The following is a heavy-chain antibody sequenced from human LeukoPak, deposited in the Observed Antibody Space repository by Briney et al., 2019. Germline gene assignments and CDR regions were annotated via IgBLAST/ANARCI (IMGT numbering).Heavy chain of an antibody. CDR1: GFTLTGHT. Sequence: GGSLRLSCAASGFTLTGHTMTWLRQAPGKGLEWVSIIGGRDDRTYYADFVEGRFTISRDNSKNILYLQMSSLRAEDTAVYYCAKDPNPLYDPWSGYKWGQGTLVTVSS. J-gene: IGHJ4*02. CDR2: IGGRDDRT. D-gene: IGHD3-3*01. V-gene: IGHV3-23*01. CDR3: AKDPNPLYDPWSGYK.